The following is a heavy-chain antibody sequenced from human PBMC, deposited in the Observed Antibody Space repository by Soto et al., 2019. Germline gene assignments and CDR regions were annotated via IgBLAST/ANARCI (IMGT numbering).Heavy chain of an antibody. V-gene: IGHV3-23*01. Sequence: EVQLLESGGDLVRPGGSLRLSCKASGLILSNYAMNWSRQAPGKGLEWVSTLSKDGANEHYADSVKGRFTISRDGSKNTLYLQMNSLRAEDTAMYYCAKDPSTGSADYWGQGTQVTVSS. D-gene: IGHD3-9*01. CDR2: LSKDGANE. CDR1: GLILSNYA. J-gene: IGHJ4*02. CDR3: AKDPSTGSADY.